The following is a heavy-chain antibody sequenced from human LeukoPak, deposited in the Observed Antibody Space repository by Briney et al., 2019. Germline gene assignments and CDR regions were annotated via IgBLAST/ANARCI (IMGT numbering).Heavy chain of an antibody. CDR2: LSYDGSNK. CDR1: GFTFSSYA. V-gene: IGHV3-30-3*01. J-gene: IGHJ4*02. CDR3: ARDPAPSIAVAGTLDY. Sequence: PGGSLRLSCAASGFTFSSYAMHWVRQAPGKGLEWVAVLSYDGSNKYYADSVKGRFTISRDNSKNTLYLQMNSLRAEDTAVYYCARDPAPSIAVAGTLDYWGQGTLVTVSS. D-gene: IGHD6-19*01.